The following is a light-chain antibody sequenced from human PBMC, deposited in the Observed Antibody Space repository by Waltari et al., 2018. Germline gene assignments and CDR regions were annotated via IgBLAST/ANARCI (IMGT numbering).Light chain of an antibody. J-gene: IGKJ1*01. Sequence: DIVMTQSPDSLAVSLGERAAINCKSRQRVLHSSNNKNYLAWFQQKPGQPPKLLIYWASTRESGIPDRFSGSGSGTDFTLTISSLQAEDVAVYYCQQYYSSPRTFGQGTKVEIK. CDR2: WAS. CDR3: QQYYSSPRT. CDR1: QRVLHSSNNKNY. V-gene: IGKV4-1*01.